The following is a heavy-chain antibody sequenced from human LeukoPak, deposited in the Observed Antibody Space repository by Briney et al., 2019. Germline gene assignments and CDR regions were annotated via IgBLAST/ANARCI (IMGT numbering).Heavy chain of an antibody. J-gene: IGHJ4*01. CDR3: VRDKYDRSNYSYFVS. D-gene: IGHD3-22*01. Sequence: GGSLRLSCAASGFTFSTYSLNWVRQAPGKGLEWISSISIGGEIAYYADSVKGRFTMSRDNAKNTLHLQMDSLTAEDTAVYYPVRDKYDRSNYSYFVSWGYGTLVTVSA. V-gene: IGHV3-21*01. CDR1: GFTFSTYS. CDR2: ISIGGEIA.